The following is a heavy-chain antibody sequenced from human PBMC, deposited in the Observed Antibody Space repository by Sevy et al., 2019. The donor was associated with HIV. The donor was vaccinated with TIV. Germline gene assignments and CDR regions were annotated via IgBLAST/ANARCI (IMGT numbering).Heavy chain of an antibody. J-gene: IGHJ4*02. Sequence: ASVKVSCKASGYTFTSYGIGWVRQAPGQGLEWMGWISAYNGNTNYAQKLQGRVTMTTDTSTSTAYMELRSLRSDDTAVYYCARGGVTMVRGVTLGYWGQGTLVTVSS. CDR2: ISAYNGNT. CDR1: GYTFTSYG. D-gene: IGHD3-10*01. CDR3: ARGGVTMVRGVTLGY. V-gene: IGHV1-18*01.